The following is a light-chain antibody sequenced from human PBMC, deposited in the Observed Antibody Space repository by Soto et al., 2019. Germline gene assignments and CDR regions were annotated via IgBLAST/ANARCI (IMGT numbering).Light chain of an antibody. Sequence: EIVLTQSPGTLSLSPGERATLSCSASQSVSSSYVAWYQQKPGQAPRLLIYGASSRATGIPDRFSGSGSGTDFTLTISRLEPEDFAVYYCQQYGSSPMYTFGQGTKLEIK. J-gene: IGKJ2*01. V-gene: IGKV3-20*01. CDR3: QQYGSSPMYT. CDR2: GAS. CDR1: QSVSSSY.